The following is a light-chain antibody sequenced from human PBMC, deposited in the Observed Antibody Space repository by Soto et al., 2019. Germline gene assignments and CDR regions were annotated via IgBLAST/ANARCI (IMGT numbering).Light chain of an antibody. Sequence: DIHMTQSPSTLSASVGDSVTITCRASQTISSWLAWYQQKPGKAPNLLIYKASSLESGVPSRFSGSGSGTEFTLTISSLQPDDFAIYYCQQYNTYPLTFGGGTKVEIK. V-gene: IGKV1-5*03. CDR2: KAS. CDR3: QQYNTYPLT. CDR1: QTISSW. J-gene: IGKJ4*01.